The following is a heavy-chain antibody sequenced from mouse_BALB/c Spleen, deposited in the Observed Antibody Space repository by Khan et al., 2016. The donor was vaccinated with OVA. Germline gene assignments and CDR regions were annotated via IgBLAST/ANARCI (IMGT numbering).Heavy chain of an antibody. J-gene: IGHJ3*01. CDR2: ISSTGTYT. V-gene: IGHV5-9*02. Sequence: EVELVESGGGLVKPGGSLKLSCEVSGFAFNSYDMSWVRQTPEKRLEWVATISSTGTYTYYPDSVKGRFTISRDTAKNTLYLQMSSLRSEDTALYYCTRPSYDGNPWLTYWGQGTLVTVSA. CDR1: GFAFNSYD. D-gene: IGHD2-10*01. CDR3: TRPSYDGNPWLTY.